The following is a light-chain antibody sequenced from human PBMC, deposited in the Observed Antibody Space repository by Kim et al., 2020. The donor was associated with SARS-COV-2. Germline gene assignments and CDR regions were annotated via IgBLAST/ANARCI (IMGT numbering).Light chain of an antibody. Sequence: SPGERATLSCRARQSISSNYLAWYQQKPGQAPRLLIYGASSRVTGIPDRFSGSGSGTDFTLTISRLEPEDFAVYYCQQYGGSPQTFGQGTKVDIK. V-gene: IGKV3-20*01. CDR3: QQYGGSPQT. J-gene: IGKJ1*01. CDR2: GAS. CDR1: QSISSNY.